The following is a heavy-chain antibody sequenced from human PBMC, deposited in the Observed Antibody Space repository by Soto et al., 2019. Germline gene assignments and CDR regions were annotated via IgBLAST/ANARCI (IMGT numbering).Heavy chain of an antibody. Sequence: SQTLSLTCVISVDIVSSNSAAWNCIRQSPSRGLEWLGRTYYRSKWYNDYAVSVKSRITINPDTSKNQFSLQLNSVTPEDTAVYYCARDTLREVVVIDYWGQGTLVTVSS. J-gene: IGHJ4*02. D-gene: IGHD3-22*01. CDR3: ARDTLREVVVIDY. V-gene: IGHV6-1*01. CDR1: VDIVSSNSAA. CDR2: TYYRSKWYN.